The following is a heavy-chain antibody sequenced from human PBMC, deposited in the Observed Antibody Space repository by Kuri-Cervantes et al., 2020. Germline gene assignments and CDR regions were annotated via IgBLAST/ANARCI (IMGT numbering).Heavy chain of an antibody. CDR2: ISSSSSTI. CDR1: GFTFSSYS. J-gene: IGHJ4*02. CDR3: ASGLPIDY. D-gene: IGHD3/OR15-3a*01. Sequence: GESLKISCAASGFTFSSYSMNWVRQAPGKGLEWVSYISSSSSTIYYADSVKGRFTISRDNSKNTLNLQMNSLRAEDTAVYYCASGLPIDYWGQGTLVTVSS. V-gene: IGHV3-48*01.